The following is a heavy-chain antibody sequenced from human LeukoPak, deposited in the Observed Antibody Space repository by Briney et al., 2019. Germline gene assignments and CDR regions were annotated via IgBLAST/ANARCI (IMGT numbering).Heavy chain of an antibody. CDR2: INPSGGST. V-gene: IGHV1-2*02. J-gene: IGHJ3*02. Sequence: GASVKVSCKASGYTFTGYYMHWVRQAPGQGLEWMGIINPSGGSTSYAQKFQGRVTMTRDTSISTAYMELSRLRSDDTAVYYCARVDWWGMITFGGVIAPRGAFDIWGQGTMVTVSS. CDR1: GYTFTGYY. D-gene: IGHD3-16*02. CDR3: ARVDWWGMITFGGVIAPRGAFDI.